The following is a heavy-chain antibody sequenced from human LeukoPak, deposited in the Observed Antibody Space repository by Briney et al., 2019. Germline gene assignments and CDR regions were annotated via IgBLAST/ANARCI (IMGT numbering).Heavy chain of an antibody. CDR3: AKVHYDSSGYQVFDEPYYFDY. D-gene: IGHD3-22*01. J-gene: IGHJ4*02. CDR2: ISGSGGST. V-gene: IGHV3-23*01. CDR1: GFTFSSYA. Sequence: GGSLRLSCAASGFTFSSYAVSWVRQAPGKGLEWVSAISGSGGSTYYADSVKGRFTISRDNSKNTLYLQMNSLRAEDTAVYYCAKVHYDSSGYQVFDEPYYFDYWGQGTLVTVSS.